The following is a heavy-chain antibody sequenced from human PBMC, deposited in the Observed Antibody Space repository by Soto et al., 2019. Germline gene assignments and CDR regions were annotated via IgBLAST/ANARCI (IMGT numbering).Heavy chain of an antibody. D-gene: IGHD5-12*01. V-gene: IGHV4-59*01. Sequence: QVQLQESGPGLLKPSETLSLTCTVSGGSISSYYWNWIRQPPGQGLEWIGYIYYSGSTNYNPSLQSRVYISVATSKNQFSLKLSSVTAADTAVYYCARGPYSGYVGFYSMGVWGKGTTVTVSS. CDR3: ARGPYSGYVGFYSMGV. CDR2: IYYSGST. CDR1: GGSISSYY. J-gene: IGHJ6*03.